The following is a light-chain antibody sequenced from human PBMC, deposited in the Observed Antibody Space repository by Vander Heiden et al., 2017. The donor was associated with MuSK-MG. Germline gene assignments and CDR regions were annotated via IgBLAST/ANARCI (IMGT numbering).Light chain of an antibody. CDR1: QSISSY. CDR2: AAS. CDR3: QRSDTTPFT. Sequence: DIQMTQSPSSLSASVGDRVSITCRASQSISSYLNWYQQKPGKAPKLLIYAASILQSAVPSRFSATGPGTDFTLTISRLQPEDFTTYYCQRSDTTPFTFGHGTKVDIK. J-gene: IGKJ3*01. V-gene: IGKV1-39*01.